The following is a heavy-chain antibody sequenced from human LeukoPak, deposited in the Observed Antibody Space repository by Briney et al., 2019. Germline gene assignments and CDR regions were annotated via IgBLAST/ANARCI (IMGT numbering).Heavy chain of an antibody. D-gene: IGHD3-22*01. CDR1: GDSISSSNYF. J-gene: IGHJ1*01. V-gene: IGHV4-39*07. CDR2: VYYSGNT. Sequence: SGTLSLTCTVSGDSISSSNYFWGWIHQPPGKGLEWIASVYYSGNTYYNPSLKSRFTISVDTSKNQFSLRLSSVTAADTAVYYCARVARCGGYTQYFQPWGQGTLVTVSS. CDR3: ARVARCGGYTQYFQP.